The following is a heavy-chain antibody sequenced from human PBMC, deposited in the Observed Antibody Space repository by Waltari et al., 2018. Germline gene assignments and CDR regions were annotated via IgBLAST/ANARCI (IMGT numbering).Heavy chain of an antibody. Sequence: EVQLVESGGGLVQPGGSLRLSCAASGFTFSSYSMNWVRQAPGKGLEWVSYISSSSSTIYYADSVKGRFTISSDNAKNSLYLQMNSLRAEDTAVYYCASEAYYYDEDYWGQGTLVTVSS. CDR3: ASEAYYYDEDY. CDR2: ISSSSSTI. J-gene: IGHJ4*02. V-gene: IGHV3-48*04. D-gene: IGHD3-22*01. CDR1: GFTFSSYS.